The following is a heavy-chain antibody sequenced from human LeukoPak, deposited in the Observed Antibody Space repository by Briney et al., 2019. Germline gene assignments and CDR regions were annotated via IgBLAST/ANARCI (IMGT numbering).Heavy chain of an antibody. CDR1: GGSISSGYYY. D-gene: IGHD3-10*01. CDR3: ARPPHESYAAFDI. V-gene: IGHV4-31*03. CDR2: IYYSGST. J-gene: IGHJ3*02. Sequence: SQTLSLTCTVSGGSISSGYYYWSWIRQNPEKGLEWIGYIYYSGSTYYNPSLKSRVTISVDTSKNQFSLKLSSVTAADTAVYCCARPPHESYAAFDIWGQGTMVTVSS.